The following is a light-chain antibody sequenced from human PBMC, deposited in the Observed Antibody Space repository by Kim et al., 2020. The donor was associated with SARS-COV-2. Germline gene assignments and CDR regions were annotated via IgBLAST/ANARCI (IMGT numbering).Light chain of an antibody. CDR1: QSIGNR. CDR2: YAS. CDR3: QQSGAFLT. V-gene: IGKV6-21*02. Sequence: ARQSIGNRLHWYTTKPAQSTKPLLRYASQSITGVPPRFSGSGSGTEFTLTINSLEAEDAATYYCQQSGAFLTFGGGTKVDIK. J-gene: IGKJ4*01.